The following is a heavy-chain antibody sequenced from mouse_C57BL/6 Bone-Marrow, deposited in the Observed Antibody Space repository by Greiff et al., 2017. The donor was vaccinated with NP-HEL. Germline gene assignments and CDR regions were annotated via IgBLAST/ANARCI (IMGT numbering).Heavy chain of an antibody. CDR2: IRLKSDNYAT. J-gene: IGHJ1*03. V-gene: IGHV6-3*01. D-gene: IGHD2-3*01. CDR1: GFTFSNYW. Sequence: EVQRVESGGGLVQPGGSMKLSCVASGFTFSNYWMNWVRQSPEKGLEWVAQIRLKSDNYATHYAESVKGRFTISRDDSKSSVYLQMNNLRAEDTGIYYCTGPDGYYRYFDVWGTGTTVTVSS. CDR3: TGPDGYYRYFDV.